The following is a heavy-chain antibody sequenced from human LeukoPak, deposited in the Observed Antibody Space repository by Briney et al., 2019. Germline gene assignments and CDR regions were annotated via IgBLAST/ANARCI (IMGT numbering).Heavy chain of an antibody. V-gene: IGHV3-30*02. CDR1: GFTFSSYG. CDR2: MRYDGSNK. CDR3: AKDPRVIVVVPAATIDY. Sequence: GGSLRLSCAASGFTFSSYGMHWVRQAPGKGLEWVAFMRYDGSNKYYADSVKGRFTISRDNSKNTLYLQMNSLRAEDTAVYYCAKDPRVIVVVPAATIDYWGQGTLVTVSS. D-gene: IGHD2-2*01. J-gene: IGHJ4*02.